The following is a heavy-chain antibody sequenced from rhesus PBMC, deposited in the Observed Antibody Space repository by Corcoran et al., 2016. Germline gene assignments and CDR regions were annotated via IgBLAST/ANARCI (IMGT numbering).Heavy chain of an antibody. J-gene: IGHJ4*01. V-gene: IGHV4-76*01. CDR1: GCSISSGYD. D-gene: IGHD6-25*01. CDR2: IYGSSGST. Sequence: QVQLQESGPGVVKPSETLSLTCAVSGCSISSGYDWSWIRQPPGKGLEWIRYIYGSSGSTNYNPSLKNRVTISKYASKNQFSLKLSSVTAADTAVYYCARDIAAAGTGFDYWGQGVLVTVSS. CDR3: ARDIAAAGTGFDY.